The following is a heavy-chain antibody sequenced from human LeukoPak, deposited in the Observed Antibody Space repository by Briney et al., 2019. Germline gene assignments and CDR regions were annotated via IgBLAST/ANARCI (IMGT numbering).Heavy chain of an antibody. D-gene: IGHD3-9*01. Sequence: ASVKVSCKVSGYTLTELSMHWVRQAPGEGLEWMGGFDPEDGETIYAQKFQGRVTMTEDTSTDTAYMELSSLRSEDTAVYYCATVGVEGRYFDWLLSGWGQGTMVTVSS. CDR3: ATVGVEGRYFDWLLSG. CDR2: FDPEDGET. CDR1: GYTLTELS. V-gene: IGHV1-24*01. J-gene: IGHJ3*01.